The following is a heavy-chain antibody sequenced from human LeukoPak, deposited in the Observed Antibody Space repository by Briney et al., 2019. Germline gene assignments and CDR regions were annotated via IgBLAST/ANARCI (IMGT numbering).Heavy chain of an antibody. CDR1: GYTFTGYY. J-gene: IGHJ4*02. D-gene: IGHD6-13*01. CDR3: ARVGEYRPYSRGAVPEGPPDY. V-gene: IGHV1-2*02. Sequence: GASVKVSCKASGYTFTGYYMHWVRQAPGQGLEWMGWINPNSGGTNYAQKFQGRVTMTRDTPISTAYMELSRLRSDDTAVYYCARVGEYRPYSRGAVPEGPPDYWGQGTLVTVSS. CDR2: INPNSGGT.